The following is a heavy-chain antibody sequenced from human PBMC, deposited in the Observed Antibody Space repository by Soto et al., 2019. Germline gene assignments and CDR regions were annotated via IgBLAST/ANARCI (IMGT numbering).Heavy chain of an antibody. Sequence: QVQLVESGGGVVQPGRSLRLSCAASGFTFSSYGMHWVRQAPGKGLEWVAVIWYDGSNKYYADSVKGRFTISRDNSKNTLYLQMNSLRAEDTAVYYCATYGGNANFDYWGQGTLVTVSS. V-gene: IGHV3-33*01. D-gene: IGHD2-15*01. CDR2: IWYDGSNK. J-gene: IGHJ4*02. CDR3: ATYGGNANFDY. CDR1: GFTFSSYG.